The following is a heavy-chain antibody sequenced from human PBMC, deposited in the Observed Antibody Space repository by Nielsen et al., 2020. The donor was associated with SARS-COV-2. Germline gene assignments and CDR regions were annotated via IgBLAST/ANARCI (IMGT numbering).Heavy chain of an antibody. CDR2: IYHSGST. J-gene: IGHJ4*02. CDR1: GFSLSTSGMC. Sequence: LVKPTQTLTLTCTFSGFSLSTSGMCVSWIRQPPGKGLEWIGYIYHSGSTYYNPSLKSRVSISVDRSKNQFSLKLTSVTAADTAVYYCARGGRSYDYWGQGTLVTVSS. CDR3: ARGGRSYDY. V-gene: IGHV4-30-2*01.